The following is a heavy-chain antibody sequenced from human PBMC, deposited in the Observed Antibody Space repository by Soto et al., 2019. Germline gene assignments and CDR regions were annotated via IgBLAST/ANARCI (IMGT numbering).Heavy chain of an antibody. Sequence: ASVKVSCKVSGYTLTELSMHWVRQAPGKGLEWMGGFDPEDGETIYAQKFQGRVTMTEDTSTDTAYMELSSLRSEDTAVYYCATYPNTIVVAGTWAPPYFDYWGQGTLVTVSS. D-gene: IGHD6-19*01. V-gene: IGHV1-24*01. CDR3: ATYPNTIVVAGTWAPPYFDY. CDR1: GYTLTELS. J-gene: IGHJ4*02. CDR2: FDPEDGET.